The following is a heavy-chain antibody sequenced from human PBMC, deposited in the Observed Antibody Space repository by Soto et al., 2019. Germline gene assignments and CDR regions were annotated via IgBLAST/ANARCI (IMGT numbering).Heavy chain of an antibody. CDR2: ISGSGDST. V-gene: IGHV3-23*01. Sequence: EVRLLESGGGLVQPGGSLRLSCAASGFTFSVYAMSWVRQAPGKGLEWVSGISGSGDSTHYADSVKGRFTVSRDNSKSMLYLQTNGLRAEDTAISDCAQALYGGFTYWGQGTLVTVSS. CDR1: GFTFSVYA. J-gene: IGHJ4*02. CDR3: AQALYGGFTY. D-gene: IGHD3-10*01.